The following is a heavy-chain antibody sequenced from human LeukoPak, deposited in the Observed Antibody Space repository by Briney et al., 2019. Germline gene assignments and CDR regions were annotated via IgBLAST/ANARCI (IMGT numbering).Heavy chain of an antibody. CDR1: GFTFSSYH. Sequence: GRSLRLSCAASGFTFSSYHMHWVRQAPGKGLEGVAIISCDGSNEYYADSVKGRFTISRDKSKNTVSLQMNSLRTEDSAVYYCARGFWSGGHYMDVWGRGTTVAVSS. J-gene: IGHJ6*03. V-gene: IGHV3-30*01. D-gene: IGHD3-3*01. CDR3: ARGFWSGGHYMDV. CDR2: ISCDGSNE.